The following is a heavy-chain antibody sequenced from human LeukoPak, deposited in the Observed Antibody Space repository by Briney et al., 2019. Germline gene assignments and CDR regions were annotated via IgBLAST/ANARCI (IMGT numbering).Heavy chain of an antibody. Sequence: SETLSLTCAVYGGSFRGYYWSWIGQPPGKGLEWIGEINHSGRTNYNPSLKSRVTISVDTSKNQFSLKLSSVTAADTAVYYCARVGSSGYLSPCFDYWGQGTLVTVSA. CDR1: GGSFRGYY. V-gene: IGHV4-34*01. CDR2: INHSGRT. D-gene: IGHD3-22*01. CDR3: ARVGSSGYLSPCFDY. J-gene: IGHJ4*02.